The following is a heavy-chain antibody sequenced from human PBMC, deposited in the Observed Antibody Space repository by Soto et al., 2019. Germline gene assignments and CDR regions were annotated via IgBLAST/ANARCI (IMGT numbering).Heavy chain of an antibody. J-gene: IGHJ5*02. CDR2: ISEYNGHT. D-gene: IGHD3-22*01. Sequence: GASVKVSCKASGYTLTNYGISWVRQAPGQGLEWMGWISEYNGHTSFAQKIQGRVTMTTDTSTSTAYMELRSLRSDDTAVYYCAAGCNYYDSPWFDPWGQGTLVTVSS. V-gene: IGHV1-18*01. CDR1: GYTLTNYG. CDR3: AAGCNYYDSPWFDP.